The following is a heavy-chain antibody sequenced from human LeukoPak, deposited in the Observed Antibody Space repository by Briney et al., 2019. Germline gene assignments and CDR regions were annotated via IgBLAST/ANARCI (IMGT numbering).Heavy chain of an antibody. CDR3: ARHRYYYRSGSYYGAPYYMDV. CDR1: GGSISSGSNY. V-gene: IGHV4-39*01. CDR2: IYYSGST. Sequence: SETLSLTCTVSGGSISSGSNYWGWIRQPPGKGLEWIGSIYYSGSTYYNPSLKSRVTISVDTSKNQFSLKLSSVTAADTAVYYCARHRYYYRSGSYYGAPYYMDVWGKGTTVTISS. J-gene: IGHJ6*03. D-gene: IGHD3-10*01.